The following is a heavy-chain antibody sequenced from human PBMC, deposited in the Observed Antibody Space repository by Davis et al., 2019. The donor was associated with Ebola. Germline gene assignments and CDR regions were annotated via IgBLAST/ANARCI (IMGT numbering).Heavy chain of an antibody. CDR1: GFILGDYA. V-gene: IGHV3-9*01. Sequence: SLKISCAASGFILGDYAMHWVRQAPGKGLEWVSGISWHSENIAYADSVRGRFTISRDNAKNSLYLQMSSLTPEDTALYYCAQDVAGTLDWYFDLWGRGTLVTVSS. D-gene: IGHD1-26*01. J-gene: IGHJ2*01. CDR2: ISWHSENI. CDR3: AQDVAGTLDWYFDL.